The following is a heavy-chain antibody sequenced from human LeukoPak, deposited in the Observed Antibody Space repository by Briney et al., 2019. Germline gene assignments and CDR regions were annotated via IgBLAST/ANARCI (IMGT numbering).Heavy chain of an antibody. D-gene: IGHD4-11*01. J-gene: IGHJ4*02. CDR1: GGSISSSSYY. V-gene: IGHV4-39*01. Sequence: SETLSLTCTVSGGSISSSSYYWGWLRQPTGKGLEWIGSMYYSGSTNYNPSLKSRVTISVDTSKNQFSLKLSSVTAADTAVYYCARVKSQWMTTVTYFDNWGQGTLVTVSS. CDR2: MYYSGST. CDR3: ARVKSQWMTTVTYFDN.